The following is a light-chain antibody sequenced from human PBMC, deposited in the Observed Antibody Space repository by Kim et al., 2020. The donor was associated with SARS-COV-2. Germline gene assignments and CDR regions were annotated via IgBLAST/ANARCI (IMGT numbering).Light chain of an antibody. Sequence: ELTQPPSASGTPGQRVTISCSGSSSNIGSNTVNWYQQLPGTAPKLLIYSNNQRPSGVPDRFSGSKSGTSASLAISGLQSEDEAEYYCAAWDDSLNGHYVFGTGTKVTVL. V-gene: IGLV1-44*01. CDR1: SSNIGSNT. CDR2: SNN. J-gene: IGLJ1*01. CDR3: AAWDDSLNGHYV.